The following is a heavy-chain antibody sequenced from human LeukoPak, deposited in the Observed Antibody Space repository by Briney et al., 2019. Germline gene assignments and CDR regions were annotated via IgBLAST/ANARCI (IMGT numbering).Heavy chain of an antibody. D-gene: IGHD1-26*01. CDR1: GFTFSSYG. J-gene: IGHJ6*02. V-gene: IGHV3-33*01. CDR2: IWYDGSNK. CDR3: ARDSGGRVGGGMDV. Sequence: GGSLRLSCAASGFTFSSYGMHWVRQAPGKGLEWVAVIWYDGSNKYYADSVKGRFTISRDNSKNTMYLQMNSLRAEDPAVYYCARDSGGRVGGGMDVWGQGTTVTVSS.